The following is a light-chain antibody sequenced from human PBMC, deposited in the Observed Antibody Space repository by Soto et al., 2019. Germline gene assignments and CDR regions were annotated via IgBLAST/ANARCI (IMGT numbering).Light chain of an antibody. Sequence: IRMTQSPSSLSSYVGDRVTITCQASQDIDKYLNWYQQKPGKAPKLLIDDASNLETGVPSRFSGSGSGTHFTFTIASLQPEDTAIYYCQQYYDRPITFGQGTRLEIK. CDR1: QDIDKY. V-gene: IGKV1-33*01. J-gene: IGKJ5*01. CDR3: QQYYDRPIT. CDR2: DAS.